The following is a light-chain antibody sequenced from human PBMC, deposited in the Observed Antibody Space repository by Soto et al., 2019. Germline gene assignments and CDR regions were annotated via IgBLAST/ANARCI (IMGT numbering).Light chain of an antibody. CDR1: QSVNSDY. Sequence: IVLTQSPGTLSFSPGDRATLSCRASQSVNSDYLAWYQQTPGQAPRLLIYSASRRATGIPDRFSGSGSGTDFTLTISRLEPEDFAVYHCQQYASSPITFGQGTRLEIK. CDR3: QQYASSPIT. V-gene: IGKV3-20*01. J-gene: IGKJ5*01. CDR2: SAS.